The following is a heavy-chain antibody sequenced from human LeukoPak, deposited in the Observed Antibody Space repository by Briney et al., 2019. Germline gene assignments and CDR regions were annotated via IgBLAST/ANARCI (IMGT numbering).Heavy chain of an antibody. Sequence: KPSETLSLTCAVYGGSFSGYYWSWIRQPPGKGLEWIGELNHSGSTNYNPSLKSRVTISVDTSKNQFSLKLSSVTAADTAVYYCARVKQGTHYDFWSGYYYYFDYWGQGTLVTVSS. V-gene: IGHV4-34*01. CDR1: GGSFSGYY. J-gene: IGHJ4*02. CDR2: LNHSGST. D-gene: IGHD3-3*01. CDR3: ARVKQGTHYDFWSGYYYYFDY.